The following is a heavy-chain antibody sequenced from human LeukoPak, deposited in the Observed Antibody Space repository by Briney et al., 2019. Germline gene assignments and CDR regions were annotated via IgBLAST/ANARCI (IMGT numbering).Heavy chain of an antibody. V-gene: IGHV3-9*03. CDR3: AKARGYSYGTTYFDY. CDR2: ISWNSGSI. D-gene: IGHD5-18*01. J-gene: IGHJ4*02. Sequence: GGSLRLSCAASGFTFDDYAMHWVRQAPGKGLEWVSGISWNSGSIGYADSVKGRFTISRDNARNSLYLQMNSLRAEDMALYYCAKARGYSYGTTYFDYWGQGTLVTVSS. CDR1: GFTFDDYA.